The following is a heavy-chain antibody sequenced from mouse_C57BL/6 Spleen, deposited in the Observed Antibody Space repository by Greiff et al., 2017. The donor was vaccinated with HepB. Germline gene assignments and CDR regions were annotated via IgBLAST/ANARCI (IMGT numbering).Heavy chain of an antibody. CDR3: ARDRDYYGSSYVLDY. CDR2: INYDGSST. CDR1: GFTFSDYY. D-gene: IGHD1-1*01. Sequence: EVHLVESEGGLVQPGSSMKLSCTASGFTFSDYYMAWVRQVPEKGLEWVANINYDGSSTYYLDSLKSRFIISRDNAKNILYLQMSSLKSEDTATYYCARDRDYYGSSYVLDYWGQGTSVTVSS. J-gene: IGHJ4*01. V-gene: IGHV5-16*01.